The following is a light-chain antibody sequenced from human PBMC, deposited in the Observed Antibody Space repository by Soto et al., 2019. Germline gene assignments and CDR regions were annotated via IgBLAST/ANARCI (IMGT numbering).Light chain of an antibody. J-gene: IGLJ2*01. V-gene: IGLV1-40*01. CDR3: QSYDSSLSGSV. Sequence: QSALTQPPSVSGATGQRVTIFCTGSSSNIGAGYDVHWYQQLPGTAPKLLIYGNSNRPSGVPDRFSGSKSGTSASLAITGLQAEDEADYYCQSYDSSLSGSVFGGGTQLTVL. CDR1: SSNIGAGYD. CDR2: GNS.